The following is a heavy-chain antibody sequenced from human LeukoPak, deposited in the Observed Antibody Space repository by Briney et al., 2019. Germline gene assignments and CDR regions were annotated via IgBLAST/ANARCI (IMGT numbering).Heavy chain of an antibody. CDR2: ISYDGSNK. J-gene: IGHJ4*02. CDR3: AKGGNYGDEAIDY. D-gene: IGHD4-17*01. CDR1: GFTFSSYG. V-gene: IGHV3-30*18. Sequence: PGGSLRLSCAASGFTFSSYGMHWVRQAPGKGLEWVAVISYDGSNKYYADSVKGRFTISRDNSKNTLYLQMNSLRAEDTAVYYCAKGGNYGDEAIDYWGQGTLVTVSS.